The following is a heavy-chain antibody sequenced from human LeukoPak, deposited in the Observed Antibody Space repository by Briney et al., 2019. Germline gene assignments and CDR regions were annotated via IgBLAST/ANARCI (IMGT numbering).Heavy chain of an antibody. CDR2: INSDGSST. CDR1: GFTFSSYW. D-gene: IGHD5-18*01. Sequence: GGSLRLSCAASGFTFSSYWMHWVRQAPGKGLVWVSCINSDGSSTSYADSVRGRFTISRDNAKNTLYLQMNSLRAEDTAVYYCARDQGYSYGFDYWGQGTLVTVSS. J-gene: IGHJ4*02. V-gene: IGHV3-74*01. CDR3: ARDQGYSYGFDY.